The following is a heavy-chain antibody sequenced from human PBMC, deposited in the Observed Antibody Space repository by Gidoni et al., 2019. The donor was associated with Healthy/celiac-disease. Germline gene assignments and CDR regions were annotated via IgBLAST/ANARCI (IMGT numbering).Heavy chain of an antibody. Sequence: WSWIRQPPGKGLEWIGEINHSGSTNYNPSLKSRVTISVDTSKNQFSLKLSSVTAADTAVYYCARGGIWVNSSGLRYWGQGTLVTVSS. D-gene: IGHD6-6*01. V-gene: IGHV4-34*01. CDR3: ARGGIWVNSSGLRY. CDR2: INHSGST. J-gene: IGHJ4*02.